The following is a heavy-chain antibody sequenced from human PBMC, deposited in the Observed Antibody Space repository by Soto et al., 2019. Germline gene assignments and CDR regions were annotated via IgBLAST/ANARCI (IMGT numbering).Heavy chain of an antibody. Sequence: QVPLVQSGAEVKKPGSSVKVSCNASGGTFSSYAISWVRQAPGQGLEWMGGIIPIFGTANYAQKFQGRVTITADESTSTAYMELSSLRSEDTAVYYCARVVGSSWSPTADPWGQGTLVTVSS. CDR1: GGTFSSYA. CDR2: IIPIFGTA. CDR3: ARVVGSSWSPTADP. V-gene: IGHV1-69*01. J-gene: IGHJ5*02. D-gene: IGHD6-13*01.